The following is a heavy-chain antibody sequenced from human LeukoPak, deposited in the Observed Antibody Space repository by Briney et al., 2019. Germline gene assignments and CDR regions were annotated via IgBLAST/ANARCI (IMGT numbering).Heavy chain of an antibody. CDR3: TREIRYFDWFQVDY. J-gene: IGHJ4*02. CDR2: IRSKAYGGTA. D-gene: IGHD3-9*01. CDR1: GFTFGDHS. Sequence: AGGSLRLSCTASGFTFGDHSVSWFRQAPGKGLEWVGFIRSKAYGGTAEYAASVKGRFTISRDDSKSVAYLQMDSLKTEDTAVYYCTREIRYFDWFQVDYWGQGTLVTVSS. V-gene: IGHV3-49*03.